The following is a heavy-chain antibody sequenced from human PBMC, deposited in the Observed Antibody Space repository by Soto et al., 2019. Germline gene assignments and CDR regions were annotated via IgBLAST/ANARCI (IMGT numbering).Heavy chain of an antibody. Sequence: KAGGSLRLSCAASAFTFSSYSMNWVRQAPGKGLEWVSSISSSSSYIYYADSVKGRFTISRDNSKNSLYLQMNSLTAEDTAVYYCAKNPGYYYDSTGYHFDYWGQGTLVTVSS. D-gene: IGHD3-22*01. J-gene: IGHJ4*02. CDR2: ISSSSSYI. V-gene: IGHV3-21*04. CDR3: AKNPGYYYDSTGYHFDY. CDR1: AFTFSSYS.